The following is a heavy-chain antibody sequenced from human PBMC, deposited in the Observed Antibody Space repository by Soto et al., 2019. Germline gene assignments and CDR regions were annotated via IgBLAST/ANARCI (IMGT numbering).Heavy chain of an antibody. V-gene: IGHV4-59*08. CDR3: ARQFLTVTTLERDYYYYYGLDV. CDR2: IYYSGGT. D-gene: IGHD4-17*01. J-gene: IGHJ6*02. Sequence: SETLSLTCTVSGGSLSSYYWSWIRQPPGKGLEWIGYIYYSGGTNYNPSLKSRLTISVDTSKNQFSLKLSSVTAADTAVYYCARQFLTVTTLERDYYYYYGLDVWGQGTTVTVSS. CDR1: GGSLSSYY.